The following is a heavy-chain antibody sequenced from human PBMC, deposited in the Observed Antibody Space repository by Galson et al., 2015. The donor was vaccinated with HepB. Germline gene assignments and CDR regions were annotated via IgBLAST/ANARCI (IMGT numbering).Heavy chain of an antibody. CDR3: ARGYSSSWLESGFDY. J-gene: IGHJ4*02. CDR1: GFTFSSYS. V-gene: IGHV3-48*01. D-gene: IGHD6-13*01. Sequence: SLRLSCAASGFTFSSYSMNWVRQAPGKGLEWVSYISSSSSTIYYADSVKGRFTISRDNAKNSLYLQMNSLRAEDTAVYYCARGYSSSWLESGFDYWGQGALVTVSS. CDR2: ISSSSSTI.